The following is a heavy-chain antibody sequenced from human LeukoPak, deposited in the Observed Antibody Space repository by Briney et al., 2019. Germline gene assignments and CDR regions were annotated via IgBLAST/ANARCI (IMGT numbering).Heavy chain of an antibody. CDR1: GFTFSDYY. CDR3: AKDGGKYYDILAGYYPRLYYMDV. D-gene: IGHD3-9*01. Sequence: GGSLRLSCAASGFTFSDYYMTWIRQAPGKGLEWISSISSSGGTIYYTDSLKGRFTISRDNTKNSLYLQMNSLRAEDTAVYYCAKDGGKYYDILAGYYPRLYYMDVWGKGTTVTISS. V-gene: IGHV3-11*01. CDR2: ISSSGGTI. J-gene: IGHJ6*03.